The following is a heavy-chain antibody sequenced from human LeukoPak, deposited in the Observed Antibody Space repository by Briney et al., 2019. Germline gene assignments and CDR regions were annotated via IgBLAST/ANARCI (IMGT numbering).Heavy chain of an antibody. CDR3: ARAVRGVNPDY. J-gene: IGHJ4*02. CDR2: ISVRNGDA. D-gene: IGHD3-10*01. CDR1: GYTFPSFD. V-gene: IGHV1-18*01. Sequence: ASVTVSCKASGYTFPSFDITWVRQAPGEGLEWMGWISVRNGDAYYAQKYQGRVTMTADTSTNIAYMELRSLRSDDTAVYYCARAVRGVNPDYWGQGTRITVSS.